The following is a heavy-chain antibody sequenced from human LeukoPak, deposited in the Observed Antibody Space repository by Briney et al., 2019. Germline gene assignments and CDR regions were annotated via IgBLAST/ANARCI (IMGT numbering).Heavy chain of an antibody. V-gene: IGHV1-69*13. CDR3: ARGHRYDTSGYSDFDY. CDR2: IIPIFGTT. J-gene: IGHJ4*02. D-gene: IGHD3-22*01. Sequence: ASVKVSCKASGGTFSSYTITWVRQAPGQGLEWMGGIIPIFGTTNYAQKFQGRVTITADESTSTAYMEPSSLRSEDTAVYYCARGHRYDTSGYSDFDYWGQGTLVTVSS. CDR1: GGTFSSYT.